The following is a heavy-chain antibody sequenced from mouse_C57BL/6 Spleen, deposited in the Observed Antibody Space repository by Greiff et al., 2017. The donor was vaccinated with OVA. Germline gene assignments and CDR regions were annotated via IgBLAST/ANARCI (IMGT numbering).Heavy chain of an antibody. J-gene: IGHJ3*01. CDR2: ISSGGSYT. D-gene: IGHD3-2*02. CDR3: ARQSGIDSSGYGYFAY. Sequence: EVQVVESGGDLVKPGGSLKLSCAASGFTFSSYGMSWVRQTPDKRLEWVATISSGGSYTYYPASVKGRFTISRDNAKNTLYLQMSSRKSEDTAMYYCARQSGIDSSGYGYFAYWGQGTLVTVSA. V-gene: IGHV5-6*01. CDR1: GFTFSSYG.